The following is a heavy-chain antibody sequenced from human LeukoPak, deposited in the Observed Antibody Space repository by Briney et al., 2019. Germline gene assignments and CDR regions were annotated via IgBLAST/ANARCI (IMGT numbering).Heavy chain of an antibody. V-gene: IGHV3-11*01. Sequence: GGSLRLSCAASGFTFSDYYMSWIRQAPGKGLEWASYISSSGSTIYYADSVKGRFTISRDNAKNSLYLQMNSLRAEDTAVYYCARGDYYGSGSYYIRGYYYYMDVWGKGTTVTISS. CDR3: ARGDYYGSGSYYIRGYYYYMDV. J-gene: IGHJ6*03. D-gene: IGHD3-10*01. CDR2: ISSSGSTI. CDR1: GFTFSDYY.